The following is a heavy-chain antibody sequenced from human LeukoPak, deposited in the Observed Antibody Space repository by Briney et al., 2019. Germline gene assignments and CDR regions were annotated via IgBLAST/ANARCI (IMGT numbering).Heavy chain of an antibody. D-gene: IGHD6-13*01. CDR2: ISAYNGNT. CDR3: ARGPLVTEQQLLP. CDR1: GYTFTSYD. Sequence: ASVKVSCKASGYTFTSYDINWVRQATGQGLEWMGWISAYNGNTNYAQKLQGRVTMTTDTSTSTAYMELRSLRSDDTAVYYCARGPLVTEQQLLPWGQGTLVTVSS. J-gene: IGHJ5*02. V-gene: IGHV1-18*01.